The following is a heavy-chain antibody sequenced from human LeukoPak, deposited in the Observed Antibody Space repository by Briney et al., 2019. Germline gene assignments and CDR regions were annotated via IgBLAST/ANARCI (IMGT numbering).Heavy chain of an antibody. CDR1: GGSISSYY. CDR3: ARILYGSNWFDP. CDR2: ISYSGST. D-gene: IGHD2-8*01. J-gene: IGHJ5*02. Sequence: SETLSLTCTVSGGSISSYYWSWIRQAPGKGLEWIGYISYSGSTNYSPSLKSRVTISVDTSKSQFSLKLSSVTAADTAVYYCARILYGSNWFDPWGQGTLVTVSS. V-gene: IGHV4-59*01.